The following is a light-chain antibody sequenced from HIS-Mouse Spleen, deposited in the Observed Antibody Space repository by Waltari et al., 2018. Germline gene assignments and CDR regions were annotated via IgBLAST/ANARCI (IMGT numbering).Light chain of an antibody. J-gene: IGLJ3*02. CDR2: EGS. Sequence: QSALTQPASVPGSPGQSITIPCTGTSSAVGSYNLVPWYQQHPGKATKLMIYEGSKRPSGVSNRFSGSKSGNTASLTISGLQAEDEADYYCCSYAGSSTWVFGGGTKLTVL. CDR1: SSAVGSYNL. CDR3: CSYAGSSTWV. V-gene: IGLV2-23*01.